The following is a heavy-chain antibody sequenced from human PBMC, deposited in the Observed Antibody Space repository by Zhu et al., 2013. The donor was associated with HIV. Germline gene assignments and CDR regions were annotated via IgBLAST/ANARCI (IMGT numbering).Heavy chain of an antibody. Sequence: QVQLVQSGGEVKKPGASVKVSCKASGYTFTSHGISWVRQAPGQGLEWMGWSNAYNGNTNYAQKLQGRVTMTTDTSTRTAYMELRSLRSDDTAVYYCARDGSYSGYDLAPSSGYGMDVWGQGTTVTVSS. V-gene: IGHV1-18*04. J-gene: IGHJ6*02. CDR2: SNAYNGNT. D-gene: IGHD5-12*01. CDR1: GYTFTSHG. CDR3: ARDGSYSGYDLAPSSGYGMDV.